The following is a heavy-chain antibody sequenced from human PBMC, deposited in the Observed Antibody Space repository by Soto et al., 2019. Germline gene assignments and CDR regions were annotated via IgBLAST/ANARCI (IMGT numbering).Heavy chain of an antibody. CDR2: IIPILGIA. J-gene: IGHJ4*02. V-gene: IGHV1-69*02. CDR3: ARAPYYYDSRGYYPDY. Sequence: QVQLVQSGAEVKKPGSSVKVSCKASGGTFSRYTISWVRQAPGQGLEWMGRIIPILGIANYAQKFQRRVTITADKSTSTAYMELTSLRSEDTAVYYCARAPYYYDSRGYYPDYWGQGTLVTVSS. CDR1: GGTFSRYT. D-gene: IGHD3-22*01.